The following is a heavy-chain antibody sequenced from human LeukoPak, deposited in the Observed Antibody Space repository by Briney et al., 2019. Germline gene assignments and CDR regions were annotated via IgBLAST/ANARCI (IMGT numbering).Heavy chain of an antibody. V-gene: IGHV3-21*01. J-gene: IGHJ3*02. CDR1: GFTFSSYS. CDR2: ISSSSSYI. CDR3: ARAWRGAFDI. D-gene: IGHD3-3*01. Sequence: GGSLRLSCAASGFTFSSYSMNWVRQAPGKGLEWVSSISSSSSYIYFADSVKGRFTISRDNAKNSLYLQMNSLRAEDTAVYYCARAWRGAFDIWGQGTMVTVSS.